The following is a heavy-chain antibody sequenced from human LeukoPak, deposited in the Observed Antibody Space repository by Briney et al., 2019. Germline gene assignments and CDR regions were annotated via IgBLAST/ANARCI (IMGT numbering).Heavy chain of an antibody. CDR1: GGSISSGGYY. J-gene: IGHJ3*02. Sequence: PSETLSLTCTVSGGSISSGGYYWSWIRQPPGKGLEWIGYIYHSGSTYYNPSLKSRVTISVDRSKNQFSLKLSSVTAADTAVYYCARAYYDFWSGSDAFDIWGQGTMVTVSS. V-gene: IGHV4-30-2*01. D-gene: IGHD3-3*01. CDR3: ARAYYDFWSGSDAFDI. CDR2: IYHSGST.